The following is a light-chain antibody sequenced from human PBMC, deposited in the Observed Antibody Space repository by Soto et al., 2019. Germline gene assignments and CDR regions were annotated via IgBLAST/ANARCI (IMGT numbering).Light chain of an antibody. CDR2: GVS. V-gene: IGKV3-20*01. Sequence: EIVLTQSPGTLALSLGDGATLSCRASQTVNRNYLAWYLQKPGQPPRLLVYGVSNRAPGVPDRFSGGGSGTDFTLTIARLAPDDFGTYYCQQYIASPRTFGQGTRVDVK. CDR1: QTVNRNY. J-gene: IGKJ1*01. CDR3: QQYIASPRT.